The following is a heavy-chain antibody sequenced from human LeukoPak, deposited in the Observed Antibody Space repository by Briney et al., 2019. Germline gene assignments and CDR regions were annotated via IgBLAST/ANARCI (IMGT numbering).Heavy chain of an antibody. CDR2: IKRKTDGGTI. V-gene: IGHV3-15*07. D-gene: IGHD1-26*01. Sequence: GGSLRLSCAASGFSFNTAWMNWVRQAPGKGLEWVGRIKRKTDGGTINYAAPVQGRVTISRDDSKNTLYLQMNNLKIEDTAVYYCTARNLNDAYCTYYCGMDVWGQGTTVTVSS. J-gene: IGHJ6*02. CDR3: TARNLNDAYCTYYCGMDV. CDR1: GFSFNTAW.